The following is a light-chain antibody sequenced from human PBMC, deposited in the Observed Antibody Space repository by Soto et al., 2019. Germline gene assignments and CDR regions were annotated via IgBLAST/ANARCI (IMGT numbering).Light chain of an antibody. V-gene: IGKV3-15*01. J-gene: IGKJ3*01. Sequence: EIVMTRSPATLSVSPGERATLSCRASQSVSSNLAWYQQKPGQAPRLLIYGASTRATGIPARFSGSGSGTEFTLTISSLQSEDFAVYYCQQYNNWPPLITFGPGTKVDIK. CDR1: QSVSSN. CDR3: QQYNNWPPLIT. CDR2: GAS.